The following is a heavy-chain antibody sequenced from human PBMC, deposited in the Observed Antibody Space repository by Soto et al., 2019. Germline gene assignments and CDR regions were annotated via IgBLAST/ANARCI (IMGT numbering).Heavy chain of an antibody. Sequence: QVHLQESGPGLVNTSQTLSLPCSVCGASTVSHYHWTWIRQPPGKGLEWMGYIFNSGTTFYNPSLTSRLSISMDTSGNHFSLELRSVTAADTAVYYCALALGPTTGLDYWGQGTLVTVSS. D-gene: IGHD1-26*01. CDR3: ALALGPTTGLDY. J-gene: IGHJ4*02. CDR1: GASTVSHYH. V-gene: IGHV4-31*02. CDR2: IFNSGTT.